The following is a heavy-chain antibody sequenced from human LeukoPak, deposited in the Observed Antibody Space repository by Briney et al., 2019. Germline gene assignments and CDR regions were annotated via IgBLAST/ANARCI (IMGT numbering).Heavy chain of an antibody. D-gene: IGHD1-26*01. J-gene: IGHJ4*02. V-gene: IGHV4-59*01. CDR1: GCSISSFH. Sequence: PSETLSLTCTVSGCSISSFHWSWIRQPPGKGLEHIGNIYDSGSTYYNPSLKSRVTISVDTSKNQFSLKLSSVTAADTAVYYCARTDSGRSYYFDCWGQGTLVTVSS. CDR3: ARTDSGRSYYFDC. CDR2: IYDSGST.